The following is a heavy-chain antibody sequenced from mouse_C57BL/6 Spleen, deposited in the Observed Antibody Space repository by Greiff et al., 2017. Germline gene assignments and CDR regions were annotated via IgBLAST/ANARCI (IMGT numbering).Heavy chain of an antibody. D-gene: IGHD2-4*01. CDR2: IKPGSGGT. J-gene: IGHJ1*03. V-gene: IGHV1-54*01. CDR1: GYAFTNYL. Sequence: QVQLQQSGAELVRPGTSVKVSCKASGYAFTNYLIEWVKQRPGKGLEWIGVIKPGSGGTTYNEKCKGKATLTADKSSSNAYMQLSSLTSEDSAVYFCSRNDYDWYFEVWGTGTTVTVSS. CDR3: SRNDYDWYFEV.